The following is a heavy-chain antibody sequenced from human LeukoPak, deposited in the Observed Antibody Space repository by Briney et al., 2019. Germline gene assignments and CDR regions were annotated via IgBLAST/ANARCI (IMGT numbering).Heavy chain of an antibody. D-gene: IGHD2-8*02. CDR1: GDSISSGSDYY. Sequence: PSETLSLTCTVSGDSISSGSDYYWSWIRQPAGKGLEWIGRVFATGITDYNPSLKTRVTISVDTSKNQFFLRLDSVTAADTAVYYCARGRKGVVYAILYYYYYMDVWGKGTTVTVSS. J-gene: IGHJ6*03. V-gene: IGHV4-61*02. CDR3: ARGRKGVVYAILYYYYYMDV. CDR2: VFATGIT.